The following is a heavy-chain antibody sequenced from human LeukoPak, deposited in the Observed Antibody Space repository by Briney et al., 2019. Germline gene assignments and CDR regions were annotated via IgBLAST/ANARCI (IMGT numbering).Heavy chain of an antibody. V-gene: IGHV1-18*01. CDR1: GYTFTSYG. D-gene: IGHD3-3*01. Sequence: ASVKVSCKASGYTFTSYGISWVRQAPGQGLEWMGWISAYNGNTNYAQKLQGRVTMTTDTSTSTVYMELRSLRSDDTAVYYCASSAAYDFWSGYYSDYWGQGTLVTVSS. CDR3: ASSAAYDFWSGYYSDY. CDR2: ISAYNGNT. J-gene: IGHJ4*02.